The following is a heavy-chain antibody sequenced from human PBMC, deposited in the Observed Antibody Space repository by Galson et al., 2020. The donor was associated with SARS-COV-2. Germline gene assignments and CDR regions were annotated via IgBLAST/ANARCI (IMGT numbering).Heavy chain of an antibody. Sequence: ASVKVSCKASGYTFTSYAMHWVRQDPGQRLEWMGWINAGNGNTKYSQKFQGRVTITRDTSASTAYMELSSLRSEDTAVYYCARASRITMVRGVTEFDYWGQGTLVTVSS. D-gene: IGHD3-10*01. CDR2: INAGNGNT. CDR1: GYTFTSYA. V-gene: IGHV1-3*01. CDR3: ARASRITMVRGVTEFDY. J-gene: IGHJ4*02.